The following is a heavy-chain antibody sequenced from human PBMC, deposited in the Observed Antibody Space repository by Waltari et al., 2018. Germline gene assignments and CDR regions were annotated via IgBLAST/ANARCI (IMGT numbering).Heavy chain of an antibody. D-gene: IGHD4-17*01. Sequence: QVQLQESGPGLVKPSETLSLTCAVSGFSIPRGYYWHWIRQPPGKGLEWVGTIYYSGTTYYTPSRQSRVSISVDTSKNEFSLTLTSVTAADTAVYYCATATTAHFDFWGQGSLVTVSS. CDR3: ATATTAHFDF. V-gene: IGHV4-38-2*01. CDR1: GFSIPRGYY. CDR2: IYYSGTT. J-gene: IGHJ4*02.